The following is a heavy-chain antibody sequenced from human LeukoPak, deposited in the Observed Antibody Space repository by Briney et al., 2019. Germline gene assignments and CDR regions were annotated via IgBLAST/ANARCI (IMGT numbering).Heavy chain of an antibody. CDR1: GGSFSGYY. CDR2: INHSGST. Sequence: PSETLSLTCAVYGGSFSGYYWSWLRQPPGKGLEWIGEINHSGSTNYNPSLKSRVTISVDTSKNQFSLKLSSVTAADTAVYYCARGLQRSGWYALPDYWGQGTLVTVSS. J-gene: IGHJ4*02. CDR3: ARGLQRSGWYALPDY. V-gene: IGHV4-34*01. D-gene: IGHD6-19*01.